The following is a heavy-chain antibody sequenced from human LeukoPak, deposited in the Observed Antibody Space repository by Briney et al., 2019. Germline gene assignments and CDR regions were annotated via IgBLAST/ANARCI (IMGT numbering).Heavy chain of an antibody. D-gene: IGHD3-22*01. Sequence: SETLSLTCTVSGGSISSYYWSWIRQPAGKGLEWIGRIYTSGSTNYNTSLKSRVTMSVDTSKNQFSLKLSSVTAADTAVYYCARELITAYYDSSGYPFYYYYMDVWGKGTTVTISS. CDR1: GGSISSYY. CDR2: IYTSGST. CDR3: ARELITAYYDSSGYPFYYYYMDV. J-gene: IGHJ6*03. V-gene: IGHV4-4*07.